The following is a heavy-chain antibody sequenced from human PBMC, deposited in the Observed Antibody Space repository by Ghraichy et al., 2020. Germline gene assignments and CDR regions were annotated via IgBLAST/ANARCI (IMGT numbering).Heavy chain of an antibody. CDR2: IYYTGST. V-gene: IGHV4-59*01. CDR3: ARDRGGNSGSYYYGMDV. J-gene: IGHJ6*02. CDR1: GGSIGSYY. Sequence: GGSIGSYYLSWIRQPPGKGLEWIGFIYYTGSTSYNPSLKSRATISQDTSKSQFSLKLSAVTAADTALYYCARDRGGNSGSYYYGMDVWGQGTTVTVSS. D-gene: IGHD4-23*01.